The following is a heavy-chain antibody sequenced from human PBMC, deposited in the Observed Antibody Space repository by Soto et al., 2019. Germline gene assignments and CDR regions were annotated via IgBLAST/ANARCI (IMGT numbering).Heavy chain of an antibody. D-gene: IGHD4-17*01. Sequence: SETLSLTCTVSGGSLSSGGYFWSWIRQHPGKGLEWIGYISYTGNTYYNPSLKSRVTMSVDTSKNQFSLKLSSVTAADTAVYFCVHYGCNSDGNRFDPWGQGTLVTVSS. V-gene: IGHV4-31*03. J-gene: IGHJ5*02. CDR3: VHYGCNSDGNRFDP. CDR1: GGSLSSGGYF. CDR2: ISYTGNT.